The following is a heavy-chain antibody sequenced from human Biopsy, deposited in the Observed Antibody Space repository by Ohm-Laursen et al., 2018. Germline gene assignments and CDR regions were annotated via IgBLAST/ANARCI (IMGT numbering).Heavy chain of an antibody. Sequence: GASVKVSCKTSGYTFTSYEINWVRQAPGHGLEWMGWIDTINGGARYAQKFQGRVTMTRDTSISTAYMELSRLTSDDTAVYYCARERDPWGQGTLVTVSS. CDR3: ARERDP. J-gene: IGHJ5*02. CDR2: IDTINGGA. CDR1: GYTFTSYE. V-gene: IGHV1-2*02.